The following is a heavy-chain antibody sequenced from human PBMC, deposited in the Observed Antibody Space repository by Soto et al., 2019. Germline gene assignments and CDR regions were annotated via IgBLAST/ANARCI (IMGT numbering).Heavy chain of an antibody. CDR2: INSDGSST. V-gene: IGHV3-74*01. J-gene: IGHJ6*02. Sequence: PGGSLRLSCAASGFTFSSYWMHWVRQAPGKGLVWVSRINSDGSSTSYADSVKGRFTISRDNAKNTLYLQMNSLRAEDTAVCYCARDRVPYSNYEYYYYGMDVWGQGTTVTVSS. D-gene: IGHD4-4*01. CDR3: ARDRVPYSNYEYYYYGMDV. CDR1: GFTFSSYW.